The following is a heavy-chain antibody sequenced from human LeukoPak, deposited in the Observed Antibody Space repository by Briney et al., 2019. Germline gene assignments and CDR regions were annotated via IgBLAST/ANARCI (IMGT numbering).Heavy chain of an antibody. CDR2: IIPIFGTA. Sequence: AASVKVSCKASGGTFSSYAISWVRQAPGQGLEWMGGIIPIFGTANYAQKFQGRVTITTDESTSTAYMELSSLRSEDTAVYYCAREKNDHNWFDPWGQGTLVTVSS. D-gene: IGHD1-1*01. CDR1: GGTFSSYA. CDR3: AREKNDHNWFDP. V-gene: IGHV1-69*05. J-gene: IGHJ5*02.